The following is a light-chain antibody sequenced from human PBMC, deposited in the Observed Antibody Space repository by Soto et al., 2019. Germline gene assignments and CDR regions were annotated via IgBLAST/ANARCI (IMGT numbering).Light chain of an antibody. CDR3: QQYSSYPYT. Sequence: DIQMTHSPSTLSASVGDRVTITCRATQSISSWLAWYQQKPGKAPKLLIYDASSLESGVPSRFSGSGSGTEFTPTISSLQPDDFATYYCQQYSSYPYTFGQGTKVDIK. CDR1: QSISSW. V-gene: IGKV1-5*01. J-gene: IGKJ2*01. CDR2: DAS.